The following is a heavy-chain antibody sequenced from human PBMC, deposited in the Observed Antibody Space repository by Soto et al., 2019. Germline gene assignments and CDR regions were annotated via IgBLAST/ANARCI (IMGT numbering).Heavy chain of an antibody. J-gene: IGHJ4*02. CDR1: GFPFTSYG. CDR2: ISYDGSDK. Sequence: QVQLVESGGGVVQPGRSLRLSCAASGFPFTSYGMHWVREGPDKGLEWVAIISYDGSDKYYADSVKGRFTISRDNSMHPLYLQMNRLRPEDTALYYCVGGQYYFDYRGQGTLVIVSS. CDR3: VGGQYYFDY. V-gene: IGHV3-30*03. D-gene: IGHD3-10*01.